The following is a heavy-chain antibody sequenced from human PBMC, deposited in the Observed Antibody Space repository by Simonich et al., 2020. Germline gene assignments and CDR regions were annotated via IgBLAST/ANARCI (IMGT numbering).Heavy chain of an antibody. Sequence: QVQLQQWGAGLLKPSETLSLTCAVYGGSFSGYYWSWIRQPPGKGLEWIGETNHSGSTNYNPSLKRRVTISGDTSKNQFSLKLSSVTAADTAVYYCARPLGIVWAFDIWGQGTMVTVSS. CDR3: ARPLGIVWAFDI. D-gene: IGHD3-16*01. V-gene: IGHV4-34*01. J-gene: IGHJ3*02. CDR1: GGSFSGYY. CDR2: TNHSGST.